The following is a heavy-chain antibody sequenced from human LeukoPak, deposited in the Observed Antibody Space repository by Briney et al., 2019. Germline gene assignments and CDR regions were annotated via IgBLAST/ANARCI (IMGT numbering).Heavy chain of an antibody. Sequence: SETLSLTCSVSGYSISGSYYWGWIRQPPGKGLEWIGSIYHSGSTYYNPSLKRRFTMSVDTSKNQFSLKLNSVTAADTAVYFCARMIIETNSPDYWGQGILVTVPS. CDR1: GYSISGSYY. V-gene: IGHV4-38-2*01. D-gene: IGHD4-23*01. CDR3: ARMIIETNSPDY. CDR2: IYHSGST. J-gene: IGHJ4*02.